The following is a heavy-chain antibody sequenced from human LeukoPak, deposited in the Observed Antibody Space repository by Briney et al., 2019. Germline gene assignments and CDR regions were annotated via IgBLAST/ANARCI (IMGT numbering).Heavy chain of an antibody. V-gene: IGHV4-59*12. D-gene: IGHD1-7*01. CDR2: IYYSGST. J-gene: IGHJ4*02. Sequence: PSETLSLTCTVSGGSISSYYWSWIRQPPGKGLERIGYIYYSGSTNYNPSLKSRVTISVDTSKNQFSLKLSSVAAADTAVYYCARIIPRITGTTLGYYFDYWGQGTLVTVSS. CDR3: ARIIPRITGTTLGYYFDY. CDR1: GGSISSYY.